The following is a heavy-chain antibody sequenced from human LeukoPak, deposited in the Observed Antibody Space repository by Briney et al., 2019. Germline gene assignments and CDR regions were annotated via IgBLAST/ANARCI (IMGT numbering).Heavy chain of an antibody. Sequence: GGPLRLSCAASGFTFSSYAMHWVRQAPGKGLEWVAVISYDGSNKYYADSVKGRFTISRDNSKNTLYLQMNSLRAEDTAVYYCARGEQQLSSWGQGTLVTVSS. D-gene: IGHD6-13*01. CDR1: GFTFSSYA. J-gene: IGHJ5*02. CDR3: ARGEQQLSS. V-gene: IGHV3-30-3*01. CDR2: ISYDGSNK.